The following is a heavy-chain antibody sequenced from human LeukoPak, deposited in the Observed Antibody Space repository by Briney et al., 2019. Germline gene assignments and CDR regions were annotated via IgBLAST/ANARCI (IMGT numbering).Heavy chain of an antibody. V-gene: IGHV4-4*07. CDR1: GGSISSYY. D-gene: IGHD3-10*01. CDR2: IYTSGST. Sequence: SETLSLTCTVSGGSISSYYWSWIRQPAGKALEWIGRIYTSGSTNYNPSLKSRVTMSVDTSKNQFSLKLSSVTAADTAVYYCARASGITMVRGERYYYYGMDVWGQGTTVTVSS. J-gene: IGHJ6*02. CDR3: ARASGITMVRGERYYYYGMDV.